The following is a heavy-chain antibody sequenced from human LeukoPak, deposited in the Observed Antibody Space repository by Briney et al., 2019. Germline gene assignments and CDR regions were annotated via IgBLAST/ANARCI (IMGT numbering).Heavy chain of an antibody. CDR3: ARDATNYYDTGNFDY. Sequence: ASVKVSCKASGYTFTSYYMHWVRQAPGQGLEWMGIINPSGGSTSYAQKLQGRVTMTTDTSTSTAYMELRSLRSDDTAVYYCARDATNYYDTGNFDYWGQGTLVTVSS. J-gene: IGHJ4*02. V-gene: IGHV1-46*01. CDR1: GYTFTSYY. CDR2: INPSGGST. D-gene: IGHD3-22*01.